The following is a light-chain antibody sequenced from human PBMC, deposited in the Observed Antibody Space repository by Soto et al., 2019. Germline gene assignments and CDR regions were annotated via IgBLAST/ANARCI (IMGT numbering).Light chain of an antibody. CDR3: LQVNSFPRT. V-gene: IGKV1-12*01. Sequence: IQMTQSPSSLSASIGYRVTITCRASQGIGVRLAWFQQKPGKAPQYLIQSASILQSGVPSRFSGSGSGTEFILTINSVHPEDVGIYYCLQVNSFPRTFGQGTKGEIK. J-gene: IGKJ1*01. CDR2: SAS. CDR1: QGIGVR.